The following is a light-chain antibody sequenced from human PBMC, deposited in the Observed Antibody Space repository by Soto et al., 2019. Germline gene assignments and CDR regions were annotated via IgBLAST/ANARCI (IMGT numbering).Light chain of an antibody. CDR3: QRRGNWGLT. CDR1: QTIGTY. J-gene: IGKJ4*01. V-gene: IGKV3-11*01. Sequence: ETVLTQSPATLSLSPGERATLSCRASQTIGTYLIWYQQKPGQSPRLLIYDASSRATGTPARFSVSGSGTDFTLTIRSLEPEDFAVYYCQRRGNWGLTVGGGTKGE. CDR2: DAS.